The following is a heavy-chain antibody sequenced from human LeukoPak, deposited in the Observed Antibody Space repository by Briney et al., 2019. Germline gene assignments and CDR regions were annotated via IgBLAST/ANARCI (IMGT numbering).Heavy chain of an antibody. D-gene: IGHD3-22*01. J-gene: IGHJ5*02. V-gene: IGHV3-13*01. Sequence: GGSLRLSCAASGFSFSSYDFHWVRQRKGESPEWVSAIGTAGDTYYPGSVKGRFTISRENAKNSLYLQMNILEVGDTAVCYCASATRGGYYDHWGQGTLVSVSS. CDR2: IGTAGDT. CDR3: ASATRGGYYDH. CDR1: GFSFSSYD.